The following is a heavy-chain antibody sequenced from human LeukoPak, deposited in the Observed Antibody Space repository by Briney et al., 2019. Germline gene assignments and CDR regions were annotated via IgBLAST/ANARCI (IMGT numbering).Heavy chain of an antibody. CDR3: ARDLRGYSYGYFSYMDV. D-gene: IGHD5-18*01. V-gene: IGHV3-23*01. Sequence: GGSLRLSCAASGFTFSSYAMSWVRQAPGKGLEWVSAISGSGGSTYYADSVKGRFTISRDNSKNTLYPQMNSLRAEDTAVYYCARDLRGYSYGYFSYMDVWGKGATVTVS. CDR2: ISGSGGST. J-gene: IGHJ6*03. CDR1: GFTFSSYA.